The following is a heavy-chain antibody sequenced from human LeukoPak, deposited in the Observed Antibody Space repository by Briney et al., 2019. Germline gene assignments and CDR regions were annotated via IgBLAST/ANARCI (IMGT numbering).Heavy chain of an antibody. J-gene: IGHJ4*02. CDR3: ARDIAVAGNYFDY. V-gene: IGHV1-69*13. D-gene: IGHD6-19*01. CDR1: GGTFSSYA. CDR2: IIPIFGTA. Sequence: GASVKVSCKASGGTFSSYAISWVRQAPGQGLEWMGGIIPIFGTANYAQKFQGRVTITADESTSTAYMELSSLRSEDTAVYYCARDIAVAGNYFDYWGQGTLVTVSS.